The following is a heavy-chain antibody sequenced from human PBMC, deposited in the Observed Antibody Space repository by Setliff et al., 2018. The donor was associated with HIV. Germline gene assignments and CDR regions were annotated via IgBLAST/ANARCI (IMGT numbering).Heavy chain of an antibody. Sequence: PSETLSLTCYVTDDPISSYYWSWVRQPAGKGLEWIGRLYVSGDTNYNPSLKSRVTMSLDTSKKHFSPKLKSVTAADTAVYYCALTGHRLLRGYMDVWGKGTTVTVSS. CDR1: DDPISSYY. J-gene: IGHJ6*03. V-gene: IGHV4-4*07. D-gene: IGHD2-15*01. CDR3: ALTGHRLLRGYMDV. CDR2: LYVSGDT.